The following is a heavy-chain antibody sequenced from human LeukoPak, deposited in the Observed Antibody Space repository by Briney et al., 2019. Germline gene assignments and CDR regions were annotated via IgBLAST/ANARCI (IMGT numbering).Heavy chain of an antibody. CDR1: GFNFRRYN. D-gene: IGHD3-3*01. CDR2: FAWDESAI. V-gene: IGHV3-7*01. CDR3: VTEFWYRFDY. J-gene: IGHJ4*02. Sequence: PGGSLRLSCITSGFNFRRYNMAWVRQAPGKGLEWLATFAWDESAIEYADSVRGRFTISRDNAKNSVHLQMTGLRAEDMAVYFCVTEFWYRFDYWGQELLVTVSS.